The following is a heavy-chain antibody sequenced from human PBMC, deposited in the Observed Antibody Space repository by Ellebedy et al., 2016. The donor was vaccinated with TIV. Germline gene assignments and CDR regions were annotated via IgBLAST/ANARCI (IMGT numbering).Heavy chain of an antibody. CDR1: GFTFDDYA. J-gene: IGHJ6*02. D-gene: IGHD3-16*01. V-gene: IGHV3-48*04. CDR3: ALKGGGV. CDR2: ISSSSSTI. Sequence: GGSLRLXXAVSGFTFDDYAMHWVRQAPGKGLEWVSYISSSSSTIYYADSVKGRFTISRDNAKNSLYLQMNSLRAEDTAVYYCALKGGGVWGQGTTVTVSS.